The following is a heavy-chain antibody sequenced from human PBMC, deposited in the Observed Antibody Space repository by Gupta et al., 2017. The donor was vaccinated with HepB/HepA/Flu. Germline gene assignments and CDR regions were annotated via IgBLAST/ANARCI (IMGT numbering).Heavy chain of an antibody. D-gene: IGHD3-10*01. V-gene: IGHV1-8*03. CDR2: LNPYSEKT. CDR3: ARGGDLDY. CDR1: GYIFINYD. J-gene: IGHJ4*02. Sequence: QVQLVQSGAEVKKVGASVKVSCKASGYIFINYDINWVRQATGQGLEWMGWLNPYSEKTGIAQRFQGRVTFTWNTSIRTAYMELRSLKPDDTAVYYCARGGDLDYWGQGTLVTVSS.